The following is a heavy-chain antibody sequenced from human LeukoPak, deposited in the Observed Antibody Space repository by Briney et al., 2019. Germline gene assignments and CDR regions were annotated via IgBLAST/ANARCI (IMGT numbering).Heavy chain of an antibody. CDR3: ARGKSQVRSAYYDFWSGSPLMDYFDY. V-gene: IGHV4-59*11. CDR2: IYYSGST. J-gene: IGHJ4*02. CDR1: GGSISSHY. D-gene: IGHD3-3*01. Sequence: PSETLSLTCTASGGSISSHYWSWIRQPPGKGLEWIGNIYYSGSTNYNPSLKSRVTISVDTSKNQFSLKLSSVTAADTAVYYCARGKSQVRSAYYDFWSGSPLMDYFDYWGQGTLVTVSS.